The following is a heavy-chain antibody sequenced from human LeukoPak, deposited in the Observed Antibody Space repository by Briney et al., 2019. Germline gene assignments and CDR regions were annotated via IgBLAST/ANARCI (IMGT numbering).Heavy chain of an antibody. CDR2: ISGSGGST. J-gene: IGHJ4*02. CDR3: AKAVNELVINYFDY. D-gene: IGHD3-9*01. Sequence: GGSLRLSCAASGFTFRSFAVTWVRRAPGKGLEWVSAISGSGGSTYYADSVKGRFTISRDNSKNTLYLQMNSLRAEDTAVYYCAKAVNELVINYFDYWGQGTLVTVSS. CDR1: GFTFRSFA. V-gene: IGHV3-23*01.